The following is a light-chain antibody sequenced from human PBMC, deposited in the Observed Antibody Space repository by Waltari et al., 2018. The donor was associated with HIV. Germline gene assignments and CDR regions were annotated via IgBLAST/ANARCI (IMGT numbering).Light chain of an antibody. V-gene: IGKV3-15*01. J-gene: IGKJ4*01. Sequence: ERVMTQSPATLSVSPGERVTLSCRASQNVSSNLAWYQQKPGQAPRLLIYEASTRVTAMTGRFSGSGSGTEFTLTISSLQSADFAAYYCHQYNNWPLTFGGGTKVEI. CDR3: HQYNNWPLT. CDR1: QNVSSN. CDR2: EAS.